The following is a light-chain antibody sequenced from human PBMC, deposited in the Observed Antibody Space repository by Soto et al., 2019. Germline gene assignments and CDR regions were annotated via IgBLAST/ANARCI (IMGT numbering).Light chain of an antibody. J-gene: IGKJ1*01. CDR3: LQDDSYPRT. Sequence: IVLTQSPATLSLSPGERATLSCRASQSVSSYLAWYQQKPGQAPRLLIYDASNRATGISARFSGSGSGTDFTLTISGLEPEDFATYYCLQDDSYPRTFGQGTKVDIK. CDR1: QSVSSY. V-gene: IGKV3-11*01. CDR2: DAS.